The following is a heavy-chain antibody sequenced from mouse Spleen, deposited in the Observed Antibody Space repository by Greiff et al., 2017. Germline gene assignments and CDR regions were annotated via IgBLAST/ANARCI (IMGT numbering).Heavy chain of an antibody. J-gene: IGHJ4*01. CDR3: ARKGGYWDAMDY. CDR1: GFSLTSYG. V-gene: IGHV2-2*01. Sequence: VKLMESGPGLVQPSQSLSITCTVSGFSLTSYGVHWVRPSPGKGLEWLGVIWSGGSTDYNAAFISRLSISKDNSKSQVFFKMNSLQADDTAIYYCARKGGYWDAMDYWGQGTSVTVSS. D-gene: IGHD2-3*01. CDR2: IWSGGST.